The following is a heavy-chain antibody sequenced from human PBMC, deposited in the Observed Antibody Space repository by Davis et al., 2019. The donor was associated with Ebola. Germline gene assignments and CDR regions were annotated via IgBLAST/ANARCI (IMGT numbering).Heavy chain of an antibody. V-gene: IGHV3-30-3*01. CDR2: ISYDGSNK. CDR3: ARDGLLWFKHGMDV. Sequence: PGGSLRLSCAASGFTFSSYAMHWVRQAPGKGLEWVAVISYDGSNKYYADSVKGRFTISRDNSKNTLYLQMNSLRAEDTAVYYCARDGLLWFKHGMDVWGQGTTVTVSS. D-gene: IGHD3-10*01. J-gene: IGHJ6*02. CDR1: GFTFSSYA.